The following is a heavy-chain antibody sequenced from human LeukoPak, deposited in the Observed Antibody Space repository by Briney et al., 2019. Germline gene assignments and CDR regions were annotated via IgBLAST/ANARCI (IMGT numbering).Heavy chain of an antibody. J-gene: IGHJ6*03. V-gene: IGHV3-48*04. Sequence: GGSLRLSCAVSGFTFSSYSMNWVRQAPGKGLEWVSYISRSSSSIYYPDSVKGRFTVSRDNGKNSLYLQMNSLRAEDTAVYYCARGDYYYYYYMDVWGKGTTVSVSS. CDR1: GFTFSSYS. CDR3: ARGDYYYYYYMDV. CDR2: ISRSSSSI.